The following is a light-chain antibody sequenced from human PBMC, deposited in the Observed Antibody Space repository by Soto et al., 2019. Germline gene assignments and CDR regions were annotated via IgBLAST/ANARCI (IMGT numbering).Light chain of an antibody. CDR1: STDVGGYDY. Sequence: QSVLTQPPSASGSPGQSVTISCTGTSTDVGGYDYVSWYQQHPGKVPKLMIYEVNKRPSGVPERFSGSKSGNTASLTVSGLQPEDEADYYCTSYAGGNNVFGTGTKVTVL. CDR2: EVN. V-gene: IGLV2-8*01. CDR3: TSYAGGNNV. J-gene: IGLJ1*01.